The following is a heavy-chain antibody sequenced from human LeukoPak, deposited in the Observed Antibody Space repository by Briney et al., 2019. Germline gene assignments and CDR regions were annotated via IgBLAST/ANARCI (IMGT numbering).Heavy chain of an antibody. J-gene: IGHJ4*02. CDR2: ISWNSGSI. CDR3: ARALWDIVVVPAAIDY. D-gene: IGHD2-2*01. V-gene: IGHV3-9*01. CDR1: GSTFDDYA. Sequence: GRSLRLSCAASGSTFDDYAMHRVRQAPGKGLEWVSGISWNSGSIGYADSVKGRFTISRDNAKNSLYLQMNSLRAEDTAVYYCARALWDIVVVPAAIDYWGQGTLVTVSS.